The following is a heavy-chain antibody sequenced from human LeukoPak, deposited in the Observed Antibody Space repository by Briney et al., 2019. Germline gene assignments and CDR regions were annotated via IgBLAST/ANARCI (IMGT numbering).Heavy chain of an antibody. CDR1: GFSFSSYG. D-gene: IGHD3-10*02. CDR2: ISSSGSTI. CDR3: AELGITMIGGV. V-gene: IGHV3-48*03. J-gene: IGHJ6*04. Sequence: GGSLRLSCATSGFSFSSYGMSWVRQAPGKGLEWVSYISSSGSTIYYADSVKGRFTISRDNAKNSLYLQMNSLRAEDTAVYYCAELGITMIGGVWGKGTTVTISS.